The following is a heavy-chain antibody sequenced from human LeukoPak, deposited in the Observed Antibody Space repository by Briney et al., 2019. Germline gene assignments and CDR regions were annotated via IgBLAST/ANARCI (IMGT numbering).Heavy chain of an antibody. CDR1: GGSFSGYY. J-gene: IGHJ5*02. V-gene: IGHV4-59*01. CDR2: IYYSGST. D-gene: IGHD3-10*01. CDR3: ARNRGANNWFDP. Sequence: PSETLSLTCAVYGGSFSGYYWSWIRQPPGKGLEWIGYIYYSGSTNYNPSLKSRVTISVDASKNQFSLKLSSVTAADTAVYYCARNRGANNWFDPWGQGTLVTVSS.